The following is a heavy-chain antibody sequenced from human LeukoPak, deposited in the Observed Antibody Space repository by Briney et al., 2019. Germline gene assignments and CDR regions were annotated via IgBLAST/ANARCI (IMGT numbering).Heavy chain of an antibody. D-gene: IGHD6-13*01. J-gene: IGHJ5*02. V-gene: IGHV3-7*01. CDR1: GFTFSSYW. Sequence: GGSLRLSCAASGFTFSSYWMSWVRQAPGKGLEWVANIKQDGSEKYYVDSVKGRFTISRDNAKNSLYLQMNSLRAEDTAVYYCARQKRIAAAGRGWFDPWGQGTLVTVSS. CDR3: ARQKRIAAAGRGWFDP. CDR2: IKQDGSEK.